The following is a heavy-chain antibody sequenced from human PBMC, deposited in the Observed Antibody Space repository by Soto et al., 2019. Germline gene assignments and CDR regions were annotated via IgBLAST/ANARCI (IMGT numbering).Heavy chain of an antibody. CDR2: IRTFHGNT. CDR3: ASDTYDPTRYPLDX. Sequence: ASLKVSGNASGYTFTSYGISWVRQAPGQGLEWMGCIRTFHGNTNYAQKFQGSVTMTTDTSTSTAYMEPRSLTSEDTAIYYCASDTYDPTRYPLDXWGQGTLFTVSX. D-gene: IGHD3-16*01. CDR1: GYTFTSYG. J-gene: IGHJ4*02. V-gene: IGHV1-18*04.